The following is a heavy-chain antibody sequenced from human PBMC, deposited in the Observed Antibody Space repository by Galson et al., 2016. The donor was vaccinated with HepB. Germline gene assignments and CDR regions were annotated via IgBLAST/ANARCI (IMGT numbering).Heavy chain of an antibody. CDR2: ISATDNTM. Sequence: SLRLSCAASGFIFRDFYMGWIRQAPGKGLEWVSYISATDNTMHYADSVKGRSTVSRDNSKNSLSLQMNSLRAEDTAVYYCARSWGSAAPFDYWGQGTLVTVSS. J-gene: IGHJ4*02. D-gene: IGHD6-13*01. V-gene: IGHV3-11*01. CDR3: ARSWGSAAPFDY. CDR1: GFIFRDFY.